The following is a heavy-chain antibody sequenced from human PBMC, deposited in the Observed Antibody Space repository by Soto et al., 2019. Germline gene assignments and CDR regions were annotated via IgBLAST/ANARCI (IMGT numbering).Heavy chain of an antibody. J-gene: IGHJ4*02. Sequence: GGSLRLSCTASGFTFGDYAMSWFRQAPGKGLEWVGFIRSKAYGGTTEYAASVKGRFTISRDDSKSIAYLQMNSLKTEDTAVYYCTRVRSIAAAVSWGYWGQGTLVTVSS. D-gene: IGHD6-13*01. CDR2: IRSKAYGGTT. CDR1: GFTFGDYA. CDR3: TRVRSIAAAVSWGY. V-gene: IGHV3-49*03.